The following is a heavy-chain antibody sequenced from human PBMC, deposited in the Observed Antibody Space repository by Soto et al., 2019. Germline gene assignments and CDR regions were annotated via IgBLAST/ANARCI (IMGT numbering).Heavy chain of an antibody. J-gene: IGHJ4*02. CDR1: GFTFSSYA. CDR3: ARDPSSGYYMLFALDDY. V-gene: IGHV3-30-3*01. Sequence: GGSLRLSCAASGFTFSSYAMHWVRQAPGKGLEWVAVISYDGSNKYYADSVKGRFTISRDNSKNTLYLQMNSLRAEDTAVYYCARDPSSGYYMLFALDDYWGQGTLVTVSS. D-gene: IGHD3-22*01. CDR2: ISYDGSNK.